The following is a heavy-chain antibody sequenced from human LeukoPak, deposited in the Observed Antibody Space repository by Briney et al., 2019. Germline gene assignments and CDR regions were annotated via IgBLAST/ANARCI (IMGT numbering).Heavy chain of an antibody. CDR3: AKGPTYYYDSSGYFFDY. D-gene: IGHD3-22*01. Sequence: PGGSLRLSCAASGFTFSSYAMSWVRHAPGKGLEWVSAISGSGGSTYYADSVKGRFTISRDNSKNTLYLQMNSLRAEDTAVYYCAKGPTYYYDSSGYFFDYWGQGTLVTVSS. J-gene: IGHJ4*02. CDR1: GFTFSSYA. V-gene: IGHV3-23*01. CDR2: ISGSGGST.